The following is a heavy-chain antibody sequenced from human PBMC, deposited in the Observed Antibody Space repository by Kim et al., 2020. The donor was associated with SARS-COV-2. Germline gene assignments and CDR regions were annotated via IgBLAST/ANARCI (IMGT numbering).Heavy chain of an antibody. Sequence: ASVKVSCKASGYTFTGYYMHWVRQAPGQGLEWMGRINPNSGGTNYAQKFQGRVTMTRDTSISTAYMELSRLRSDDTAVYYCAREKKLELRTFDPWGQGTLVTVSS. CDR1: GYTFTGYY. CDR3: AREKKLELRTFDP. V-gene: IGHV1-2*06. J-gene: IGHJ5*02. D-gene: IGHD1-7*01. CDR2: INPNSGGT.